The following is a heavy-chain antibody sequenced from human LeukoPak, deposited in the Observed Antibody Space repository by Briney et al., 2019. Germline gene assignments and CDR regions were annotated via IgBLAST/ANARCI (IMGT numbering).Heavy chain of an antibody. D-gene: IGHD6-19*01. V-gene: IGHV4-4*02. J-gene: IGHJ4*02. CDR1: GGSISSSNW. Sequence: SGTLSLTCAVSGGSISSSNWWSWVRQPPGKGLEWIGEIYHSGSTNYNPSLKSRVTISVDKSKNQFSLKLSSATAADTAVYYCARVVYSSGWPFDYWGQGTLVTVSS. CDR3: ARVVYSSGWPFDY. CDR2: IYHSGST.